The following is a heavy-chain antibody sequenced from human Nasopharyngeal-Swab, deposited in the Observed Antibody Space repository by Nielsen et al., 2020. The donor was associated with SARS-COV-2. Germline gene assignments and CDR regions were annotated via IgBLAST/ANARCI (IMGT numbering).Heavy chain of an antibody. V-gene: IGHV1-18*04. J-gene: IGHJ4*02. CDR3: AGDRSPQYYYDSSDYYSLSFAFVY. CDR1: GYTFTGYY. CDR2: ISAYNGNT. Sequence: ASVKVSCKASGYTFTGYYMHWVRQAPGQGLEWMGWISAYNGNTNYAQKLQGRVTMTTDTSTSTAYMELRSLRSDDTAVYYCAGDRSPQYYYDSSDYYSLSFAFVYWGQGTLVTVSS. D-gene: IGHD3-22*01.